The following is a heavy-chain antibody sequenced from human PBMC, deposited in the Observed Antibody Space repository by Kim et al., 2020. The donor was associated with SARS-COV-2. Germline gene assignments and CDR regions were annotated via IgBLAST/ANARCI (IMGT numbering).Heavy chain of an antibody. Sequence: GGSLRLSCAASGFTFSSYGMHWVRQAPGKGLEWVAVIWYDGSNKYYADSVKGRFTISRDNSKNTLYLQMNSLRAEDTAVYYCARGYSSGWGTNFDPWGQGTLVTVSS. CDR3: ARGYSSGWGTNFDP. V-gene: IGHV3-33*01. D-gene: IGHD6-19*01. CDR2: IWYDGSNK. J-gene: IGHJ5*02. CDR1: GFTFSSYG.